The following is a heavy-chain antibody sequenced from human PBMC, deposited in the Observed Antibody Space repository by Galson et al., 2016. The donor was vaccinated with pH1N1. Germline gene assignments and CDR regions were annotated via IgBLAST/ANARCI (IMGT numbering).Heavy chain of an antibody. CDR1: GGTFGSYG. V-gene: IGHV1-69*13. CDR2: IIPILNIT. D-gene: IGHD3-22*01. CDR3: AREDYCDTDLSDWYFDL. J-gene: IGHJ2*01. Sequence: SVKVSCKASGGTFGSYGINWVRQAPGQGLEWMGGIIPILNITKYAQNFQDRVTITADESTTTAYMELSSLRSEDTAVYYCAREDYCDTDLSDWYFDLWGRGTLVTVSS.